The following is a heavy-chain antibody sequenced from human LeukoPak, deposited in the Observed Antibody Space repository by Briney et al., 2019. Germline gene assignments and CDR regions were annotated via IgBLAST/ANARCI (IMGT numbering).Heavy chain of an antibody. CDR1: GFTVSSNY. CDR3: ARVYYDGVPYWYFDL. J-gene: IGHJ2*01. Sequence: GGSLRLSCAASGFTVSSNYMSWVRQAPGKGLEWVSVIYSGGSSYYADSVKGRFTISRDISKNTLYLQMNSLRAEDTAVYYCARVYYDGVPYWYFDLWGRGTLVTVSS. V-gene: IGHV3-53*01. CDR2: IYSGGSS. D-gene: IGHD3-22*01.